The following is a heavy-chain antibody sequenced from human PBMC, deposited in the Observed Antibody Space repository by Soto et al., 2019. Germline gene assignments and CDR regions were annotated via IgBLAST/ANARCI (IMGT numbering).Heavy chain of an antibody. CDR1: GFTFSSYS. D-gene: IGHD2-15*01. Sequence: GGSLRLSCAASGFTFSSYSMNWVRQAPGKGLEWVSSISSSSSYIYYADSVKGRFTISRDNAKNSLYLQMNSLRAEDTAVYYCARVGGGYCSGGSCPPGQWGQGTLVTVSS. CDR3: ARVGGGYCSGGSCPPGQ. J-gene: IGHJ4*02. CDR2: ISSSSSYI. V-gene: IGHV3-21*01.